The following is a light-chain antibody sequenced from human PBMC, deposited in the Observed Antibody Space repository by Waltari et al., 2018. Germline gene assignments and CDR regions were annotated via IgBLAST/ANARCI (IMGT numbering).Light chain of an antibody. J-gene: IGLJ3*02. Sequence: QSVLTQPPSASGTPGQGVTVSCSGSNSNIGRNGVSWYQQVPGTAPKLLTHTDNQRPSGVPDRFSGSKSGTSASLAISGLQSEDEAHYYCAAWDDSLNGRVFGGGTKVTVL. CDR2: TDN. CDR1: NSNIGRNG. V-gene: IGLV1-44*01. CDR3: AAWDDSLNGRV.